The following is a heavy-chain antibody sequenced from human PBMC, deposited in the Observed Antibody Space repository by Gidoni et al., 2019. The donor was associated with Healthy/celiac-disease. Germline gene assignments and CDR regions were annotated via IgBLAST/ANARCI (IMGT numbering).Heavy chain of an antibody. CDR1: GGTFSSYT. V-gene: IGHV1-69*02. Sequence: QVQLVQSGAEVKKPGSSVKVSCKASGGTFSSYTISWVRQAPGQGLEWMGRISPILGIANYAQKFQGRVTITADKSTSTAYMELSSLRSEDTAVYYCASGGISGGSFDYWGQGTLVTVSS. CDR3: ASGGISGGSFDY. CDR2: ISPILGIA. D-gene: IGHD3-10*01. J-gene: IGHJ4*02.